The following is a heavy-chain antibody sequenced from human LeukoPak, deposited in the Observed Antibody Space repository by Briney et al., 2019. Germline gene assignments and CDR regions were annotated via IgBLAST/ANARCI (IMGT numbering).Heavy chain of an antibody. CDR3: ARRGVTPFWGFDP. V-gene: IGHV1-18*01. CDR2: ISAYNGDT. D-gene: IGHD2-21*02. J-gene: IGHJ5*02. CDR1: GYTFSSFG. Sequence: ASVKVSCRASGYTFSSFGISWVRQAPGQGLEWMGWISAYNGDTDYAQKFQDRVTMTTDTSTNTAYIELRSLRSDDTAVYYCARRGVTPFWGFDPWGQGNLVTVSS.